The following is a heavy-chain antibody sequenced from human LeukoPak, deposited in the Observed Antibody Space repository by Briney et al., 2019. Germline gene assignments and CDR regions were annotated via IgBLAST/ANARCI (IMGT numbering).Heavy chain of an antibody. D-gene: IGHD5-24*01. CDR3: ARERDGYPDYYYGMGV. J-gene: IGHJ6*02. V-gene: IGHV4-59*01. CDR2: IYYSGST. Sequence: SETLSLTCTVSGGSISSYYWSWIRQPPGKGLEWIGYIYYSGSTNYNPSLKSRVTISVDTSKNQFSLKLSSVTAADTAVYYCARERDGYPDYYYGMGVWGQGTTVTVSS. CDR1: GGSISSYY.